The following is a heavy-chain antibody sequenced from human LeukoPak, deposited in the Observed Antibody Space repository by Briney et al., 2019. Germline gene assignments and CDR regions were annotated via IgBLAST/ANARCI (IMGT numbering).Heavy chain of an antibody. CDR2: ISYDGSNK. Sequence: GGSLRLSCAASGFTFSSYAMRWVRQAPGKGLEWVAVISYDGSNKYYADSVKGRFTISRDNSKNTLYLQMNSLRAEDTAVYYCARADYYDSSGYYPFDYWGQGTLVTVSS. J-gene: IGHJ4*02. CDR1: GFTFSSYA. D-gene: IGHD3-22*01. V-gene: IGHV3-30-3*01. CDR3: ARADYYDSSGYYPFDY.